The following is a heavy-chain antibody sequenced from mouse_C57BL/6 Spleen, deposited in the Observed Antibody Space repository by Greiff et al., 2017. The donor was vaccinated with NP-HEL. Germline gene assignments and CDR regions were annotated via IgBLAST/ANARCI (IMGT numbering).Heavy chain of an antibody. CDR1: GYTFTSYW. J-gene: IGHJ2*01. V-gene: IGHV1-64*01. Sequence: QVQLQQSGAELVKPGASVKLSCKASGYTFTSYWMHWVKQRPGQGLEWIGMIRPNSGSTNYNEKFKSKATLTVDKSSSTAYMQLSSLTSEDSAVYYCASPELGPFDYWGQGTTLTVSS. D-gene: IGHD4-1*01. CDR2: IRPNSGST. CDR3: ASPELGPFDY.